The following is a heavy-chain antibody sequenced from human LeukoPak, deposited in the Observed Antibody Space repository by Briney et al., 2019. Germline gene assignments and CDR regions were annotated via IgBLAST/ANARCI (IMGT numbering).Heavy chain of an antibody. V-gene: IGHV3-23*01. CDR1: GFTFSNFA. D-gene: IGHD4-17*01. Sequence: GGSLRLSCAASGFTFSNFAMSWVRQAPGRGLEWVSAISGSSGLTYYADSVKGRFTISRDNSKNTLFLQMNSLRAEDTAVYYCARRGESASYGDYRFDYWGQGTLVTVSS. J-gene: IGHJ4*02. CDR2: ISGSSGLT. CDR3: ARRGESASYGDYRFDY.